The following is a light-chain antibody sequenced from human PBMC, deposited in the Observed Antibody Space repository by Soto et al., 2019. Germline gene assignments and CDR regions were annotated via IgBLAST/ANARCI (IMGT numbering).Light chain of an antibody. CDR1: QTVTTNY. Sequence: ETVLTQSPGTLSLSPGVTATLSCRASQTVTTNYLAWYQQKPDQAPRLLIYGASSRATGIPDRFSGSGSGTDFTLTISRLEPEDFAVYYCQQYGSSVFTFGQGTKLEIK. V-gene: IGKV3-20*01. CDR3: QQYGSSVFT. CDR2: GAS. J-gene: IGKJ2*01.